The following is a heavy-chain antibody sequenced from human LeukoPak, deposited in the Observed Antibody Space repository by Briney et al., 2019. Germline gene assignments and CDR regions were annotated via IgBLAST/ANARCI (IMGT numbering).Heavy chain of an antibody. V-gene: IGHV3-7*01. D-gene: IGHD1-14*01. J-gene: IGHJ4*02. CDR1: GFTFTGHW. CDR2: INKGGSDK. Sequence: PGGSLRLSCAASGFTFTGHWMSWVRPAPGKGLEWVANINKGGSDKYYVDSVKGRFTISTDNANNLLDLQMKSLRGEDTAVYYCTRDRSRAEDDWGQGTLVTVSS. CDR3: TRDRSRAEDD.